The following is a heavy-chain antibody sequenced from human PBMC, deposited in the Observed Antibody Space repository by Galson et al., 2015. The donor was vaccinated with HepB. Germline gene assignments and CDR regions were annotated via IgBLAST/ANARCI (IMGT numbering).Heavy chain of an antibody. V-gene: IGHV3-7*03. Sequence: SLRLSCAVSGFTYNNYWMSWVRQAPGRGLEWVANIKQAGSVKYYVDFVAGRFPVSRDNAKKTLYLDMNALSVEDTAVYYCARGWDTDVTSNFDYWGQGALVTVSS. CDR1: GFTYNNYW. D-gene: IGHD5-18*01. CDR2: IKQAGSVK. J-gene: IGHJ4*02. CDR3: ARGWDTDVTSNFDY.